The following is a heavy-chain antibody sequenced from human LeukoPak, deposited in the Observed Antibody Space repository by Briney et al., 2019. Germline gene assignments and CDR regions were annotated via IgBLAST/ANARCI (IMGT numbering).Heavy chain of an antibody. Sequence: SETLSLTCAVSGGSISSGGYSWSWIRQPPGKGLEWIGYIYHSGSTYYNPSLKSRVTISVDRSKNQFFLKLSSVTAADTAVYYCARAGSYYDFWSGPLMDVWGQGTTVTVSS. V-gene: IGHV4-30-2*01. CDR3: ARAGSYYDFWSGPLMDV. D-gene: IGHD3-3*01. CDR2: IYHSGST. CDR1: GGSISSGGYS. J-gene: IGHJ6*02.